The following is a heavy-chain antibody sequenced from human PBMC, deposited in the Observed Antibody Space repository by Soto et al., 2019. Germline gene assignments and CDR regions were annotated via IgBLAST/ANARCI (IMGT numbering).Heavy chain of an antibody. CDR2: MNPNSGNT. Sequence: QVQLVQSGAEVKKPGASVKVSCKASGYTFTSYDINWVRQATGQGLEWMGWMNPNSGNTGYAQKLQGRVTMTRNTSISTAYMELSSLRSEDTAVYYCARLPVGSSSLRDGMDVWGQGTTVTVSS. D-gene: IGHD6-6*01. CDR1: GYTFTSYD. V-gene: IGHV1-8*01. J-gene: IGHJ6*02. CDR3: ARLPVGSSSLRDGMDV.